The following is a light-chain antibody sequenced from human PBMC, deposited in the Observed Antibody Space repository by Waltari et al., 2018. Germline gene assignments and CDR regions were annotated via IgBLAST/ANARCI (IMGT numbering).Light chain of an antibody. CDR1: QSLLHSAGYNY. CDR2: WAS. V-gene: IGKV2-28*01. CDR3: MQGTNWPQS. Sequence: DIVMTQSPLPLPVTPGEPASIPCRPSQSLLHSAGYNYLDWYLQKPGQSPQLLIYWASNRASGVPDRFSGSGSGTDFTLRISRVEAEDVGVYYCMQGTNWPQSFGQGTKLEIK. J-gene: IGKJ2*03.